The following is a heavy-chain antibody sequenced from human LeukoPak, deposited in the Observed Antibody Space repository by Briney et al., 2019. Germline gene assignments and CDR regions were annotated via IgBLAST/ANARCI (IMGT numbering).Heavy chain of an antibody. CDR2: IIGSSGAT. CDR3: AKGAYDYIEMGYIDY. CDR1: GFRFSNYA. J-gene: IGHJ4*02. D-gene: IGHD5-12*01. Sequence: GGSLRLSCAAPGFRFSNYAMNWVRQAPGKGLEWVSLIIGSSGATFYADSVKGRFTISRDNSKNTLFLQMNSLRAEDTALYYCAKGAYDYIEMGYIDYWGQGTLVTVSS. V-gene: IGHV3-23*01.